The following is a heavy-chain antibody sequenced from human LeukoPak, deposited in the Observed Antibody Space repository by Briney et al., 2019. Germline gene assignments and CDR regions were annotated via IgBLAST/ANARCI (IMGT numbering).Heavy chain of an antibody. CDR1: GFSFRSHW. J-gene: IGHJ3*02. CDR2: IKPDGSDK. D-gene: IGHD5-24*01. Sequence: GGSLRLSCVGSGFSFRSHWVNWVRQSPGKGLEGVANIKPDGSDKYYVYSARGRFTVSRENAKNSAFLQMKSLRAEDTAIYYCATISAQTFDIWGQGTLVSVYS. V-gene: IGHV3-7*01. CDR3: ATISAQTFDI.